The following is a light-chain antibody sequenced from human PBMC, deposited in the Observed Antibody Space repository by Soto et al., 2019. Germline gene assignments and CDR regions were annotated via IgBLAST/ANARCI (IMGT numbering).Light chain of an antibody. V-gene: IGKV3-20*01. J-gene: IGKJ1*01. CDR1: QSVSSSY. Sequence: EIVLTQSPGTLSLSPGERATLSCSASQSVSSSYLAWYQQKPGQAPRLLIYGASSRATGIPDRFSGSGSGTDFTLTISRREPEDFAVYYCQQYGSSPGTCGQGTKVEIK. CDR2: GAS. CDR3: QQYGSSPGT.